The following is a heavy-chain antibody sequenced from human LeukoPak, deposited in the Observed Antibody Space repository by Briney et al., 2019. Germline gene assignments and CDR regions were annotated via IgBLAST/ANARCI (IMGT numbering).Heavy chain of an antibody. V-gene: IGHV3-11*04. D-gene: IGHD1-26*01. J-gene: IGHJ6*03. CDR3: ARDPIVGASYYYYYYYMDV. CDR1: GGSISSSSYY. Sequence: LSLTCTVSGGSISSSSYYWGWIRQPPGKGLEWVSFINTSDTTIHYADSVKGRFTISRDNAKNSLYLQMNSLRAEDTAVYYCARDPIVGASYYYYYYYMDVWGKGTTVTVSS. CDR2: INTSDTTI.